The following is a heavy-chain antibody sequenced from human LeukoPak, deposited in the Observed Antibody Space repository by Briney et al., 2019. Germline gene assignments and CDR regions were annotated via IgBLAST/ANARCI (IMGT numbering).Heavy chain of an antibody. CDR1: GFTFSSYG. CDR3: AKNIGGYDY. Sequence: PGGTLRLSCAASGFTFSSYGMSWVRQAPGKGLEWVSAISGSGGSTYYADSVKGRFTISRDNSKNTLYLQMNTLRAEDTAVYYCAKNIGGYDYWGQGTLVTVSS. D-gene: IGHD5-12*01. V-gene: IGHV3-23*01. J-gene: IGHJ4*02. CDR2: ISGSGGST.